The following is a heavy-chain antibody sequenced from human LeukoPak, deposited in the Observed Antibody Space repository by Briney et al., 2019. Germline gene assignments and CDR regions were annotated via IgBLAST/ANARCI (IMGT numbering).Heavy chain of an antibody. Sequence: GGSLRLSCAASGFTFDDYGMGWVRQAPGKGLEWVSGINWNGGSTGYADSVKGRFTISRDNAKNSLYLHMNSLRAEDTALYYCARDGDYGSGSYDYWGQGTLVTVSS. CDR2: INWNGGST. CDR3: ARDGDYGSGSYDY. V-gene: IGHV3-20*04. D-gene: IGHD3-10*01. CDR1: GFTFDDYG. J-gene: IGHJ4*02.